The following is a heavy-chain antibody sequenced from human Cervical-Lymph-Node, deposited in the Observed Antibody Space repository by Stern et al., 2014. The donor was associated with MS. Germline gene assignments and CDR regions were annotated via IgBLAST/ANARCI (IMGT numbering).Heavy chain of an antibody. D-gene: IGHD5-24*01. V-gene: IGHV1-69*01. CDR3: ARDGEMATIPSPMDY. CDR1: GGTFSRYT. CDR2: IIPIFGTA. J-gene: IGHJ4*02. Sequence: QVQLVQSGAEVKKPGSSVKVSCKASGGTFSRYTISWVRQAPGQGLEWMGGIIPIFGTANYVQKFQGRVTIFADESTSTVYMYLRSLRSEDTAIYYCARDGEMATIPSPMDYWGQGTLVTVSS.